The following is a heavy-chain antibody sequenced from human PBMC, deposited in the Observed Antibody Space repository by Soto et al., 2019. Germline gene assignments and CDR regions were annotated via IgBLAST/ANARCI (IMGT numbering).Heavy chain of an antibody. CDR1: GFTFSSYA. CDR2: ISGSGDST. Sequence: PGGSLRLSCAASGFTFSSYAMSWVRQAPGKGLEWVSAISGSGDSTYYADSVKGRFTISRDNSKNTLYLQMNSLRAEDPAVYYCAKRSSYCTSTSCQYYYYYGMDVWGQGTTVTVSS. V-gene: IGHV3-23*01. J-gene: IGHJ6*02. D-gene: IGHD2-2*01. CDR3: AKRSSYCTSTSCQYYYYYGMDV.